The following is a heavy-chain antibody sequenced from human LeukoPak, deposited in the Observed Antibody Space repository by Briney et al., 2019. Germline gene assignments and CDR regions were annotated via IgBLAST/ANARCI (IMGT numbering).Heavy chain of an antibody. CDR3: ARDSGSYHYNWLDP. CDR1: GFTFSSYW. D-gene: IGHD1-26*01. Sequence: GGSLRLSCAASGFTFSSYWMSWARQAPGKGLEWVANIKQGGSEKYYVDSVKGRFTISRDNAKNSLYLQMNSLRAEDTAVYYCARDSGSYHYNWLDPWGQGTLVTVSS. CDR2: IKQGGSEK. V-gene: IGHV3-7*01. J-gene: IGHJ5*02.